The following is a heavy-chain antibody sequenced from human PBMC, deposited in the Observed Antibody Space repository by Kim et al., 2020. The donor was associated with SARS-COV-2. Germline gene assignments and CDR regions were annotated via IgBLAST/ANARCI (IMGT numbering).Heavy chain of an antibody. Sequence: GGSLRLSCAASGFTFRTYWMHWVRQVPGTGLVWVSRINDDGSVTTYADSVKGRFTISTDNSKNMMYLQMNSLRAEDTAVYYCTRDPDYSKGASFEYWGQG. D-gene: IGHD4-4*01. CDR2: INDDGSVT. CDR3: TRDPDYSKGASFEY. CDR1: GFTFRTYW. V-gene: IGHV3-74*01. J-gene: IGHJ4*01.